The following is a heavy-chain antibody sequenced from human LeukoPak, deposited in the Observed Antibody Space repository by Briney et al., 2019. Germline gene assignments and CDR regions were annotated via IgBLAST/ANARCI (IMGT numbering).Heavy chain of an antibody. Sequence: GASVNVSCTASGGTFSSYAISWVRQAPGQGLEWMGGIIPIFGTANYAQKFQGRVTITADESTSTAYMELSSLRSEDTAVYYCARPLTSANYYYGMDVWGQGTTVTVSS. CDR3: ARPLTSANYYYGMDV. V-gene: IGHV1-69*13. CDR2: IIPIFGTA. J-gene: IGHJ6*02. CDR1: GGTFSSYA. D-gene: IGHD4-11*01.